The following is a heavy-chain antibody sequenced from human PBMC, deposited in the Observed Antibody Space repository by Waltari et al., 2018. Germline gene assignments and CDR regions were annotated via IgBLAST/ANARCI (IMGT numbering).Heavy chain of an antibody. V-gene: IGHV4-38-2*02. Sequence: QMQLQESGPGLVKPSETLSLTCTVSGYSISSGYYWGWIRQPPGKGLEWIGSIYHSGSTYYNPSLKSRVTISVDTSKNQLSLKLSSVTAADTAVYYCVSPVGAVAGVGYWGQGTLVTVSS. D-gene: IGHD6-19*01. CDR1: GYSISSGYY. J-gene: IGHJ4*02. CDR3: VSPVGAVAGVGY. CDR2: IYHSGST.